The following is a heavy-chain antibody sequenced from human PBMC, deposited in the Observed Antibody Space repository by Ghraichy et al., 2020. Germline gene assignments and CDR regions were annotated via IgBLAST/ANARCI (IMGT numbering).Heavy chain of an antibody. Sequence: GESLNISCAASGFTFSNAWMSWVRQAPGKGLEWVGRIRSRTEGGTTDYAAPVKGRFIISRDDSKNTLYLQMNSLKTEDTAVYYCTTGAPGYYYYYYGMDVWGQGTTVTVSS. CDR2: IRSRTEGGTT. V-gene: IGHV3-15*01. CDR1: GFTFSNAW. CDR3: TTGAPGYYYYYYGMDV. J-gene: IGHJ6*02. D-gene: IGHD1-1*01.